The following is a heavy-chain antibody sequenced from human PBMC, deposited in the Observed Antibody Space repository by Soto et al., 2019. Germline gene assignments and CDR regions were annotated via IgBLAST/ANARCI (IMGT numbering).Heavy chain of an antibody. CDR1: GYTFTSYY. Sequence: GASVKVSCKASGYTFTSYYMHWVRQAPGQGLEWMGIINPSGGSTSYAQKFQGRVTMTRDTSTGTVYMELSSLRSEDTAVYYCARDWSMFVVDAAALDVYDIRARRTTVTGSS. V-gene: IGHV1-46*03. CDR3: ARDWSMFVVDAAALDVYDI. CDR2: INPSGGST. D-gene: IGHD2-2*01. J-gene: IGHJ3*02.